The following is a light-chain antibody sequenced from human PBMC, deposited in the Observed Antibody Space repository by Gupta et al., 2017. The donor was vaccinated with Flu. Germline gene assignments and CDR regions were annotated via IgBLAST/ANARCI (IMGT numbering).Light chain of an antibody. Sequence: VALRDRGTIQCRANQNISSCLAWYQQKPGQAPKLLIYKASTRESGVPSRFSGSGSGTEFTLTISSRQPDDFAIYYCQQEKHSPWTFGQGTKVEIK. CDR2: KAS. CDR3: QQEKHSPWT. V-gene: IGKV1-5*03. CDR1: QNISSC. J-gene: IGKJ1*01.